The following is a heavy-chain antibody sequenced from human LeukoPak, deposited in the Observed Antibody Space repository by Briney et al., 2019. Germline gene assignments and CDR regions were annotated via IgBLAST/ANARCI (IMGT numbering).Heavy chain of an antibody. J-gene: IGHJ4*02. V-gene: IGHV1-3*01. D-gene: IGHD2-2*01. CDR2: INAGNGNT. Sequence: WASVKVSCKASGYTFTSYAMHWVRQAPGQRLEWMGWINAGNGNTKYSQKFQGSVTITRDTSASTAYMELSSLRSEDTAVYYCAVMKDIVVVPAAFDYWGQGTLVTVSS. CDR1: GYTFTSYA. CDR3: AVMKDIVVVPAAFDY.